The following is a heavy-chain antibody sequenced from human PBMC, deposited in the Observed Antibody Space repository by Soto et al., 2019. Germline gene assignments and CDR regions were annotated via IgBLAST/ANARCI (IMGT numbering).Heavy chain of an antibody. CDR2: IDPTDSDT. CDR1: GYSFTTYW. J-gene: IGHJ5*02. Sequence: PGESLKISCKGSGYSFTTYWISWVRQMPGKGLEWMGRIDPTDSDTYYSPSFQGHVTFSADKSISTVYLQWSSLKASDTAMYYCATHDAQVDRRLFDPWGQGTLVTVSS. D-gene: IGHD3-3*01. V-gene: IGHV5-10-1*01. CDR3: ATHDAQVDRRLFDP.